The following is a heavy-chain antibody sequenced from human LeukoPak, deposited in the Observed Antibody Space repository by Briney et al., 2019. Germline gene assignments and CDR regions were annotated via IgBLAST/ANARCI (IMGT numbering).Heavy chain of an antibody. CDR2: INPTGDAT. CDR1: GYTFTRHY. CDR3: ASSTNYYYYYMDV. Sequence: ASVKLSCKASGYTFTRHYMHWVRQAPGQGLEWMGLINPTGDATRYASKFRGRLTMTRNTSISTAYMELSSLRSEDTAVYYCASSTNYYYYYMDVWGKGTTVTVSS. V-gene: IGHV1-46*01. J-gene: IGHJ6*03.